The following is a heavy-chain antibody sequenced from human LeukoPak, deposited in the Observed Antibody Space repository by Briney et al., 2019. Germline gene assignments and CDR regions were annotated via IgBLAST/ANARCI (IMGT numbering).Heavy chain of an antibody. CDR1: GGTFSSYA. CDR2: IIPIFGTA. CDR3: ARGSNNMVRGVIITRHYYYMDV. J-gene: IGHJ6*03. Sequence: ASVKVSCKASGGTFSSYAISWVRQAPGQGLEWMGGIIPIFGTANYAQKFQGRVTITADESTSTAYMELSSLRSEDTAVYYCARGSNNMVRGVIITRHYYYMDVWGKGTTVTVSS. D-gene: IGHD3-10*01. V-gene: IGHV1-69*13.